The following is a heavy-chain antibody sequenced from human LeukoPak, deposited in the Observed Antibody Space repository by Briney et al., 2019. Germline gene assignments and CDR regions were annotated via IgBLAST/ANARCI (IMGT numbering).Heavy chain of an antibody. CDR1: GFTFTSHA. Sequence: QTGGSLRLSCAASGFTFTSHAVSWVRQAPGKGLKWVSALSGSADSTYYADSVKGRFIISRDNSNNTVYLQMNSLRAEDTAVYYCARVFWDDFEYLDFWGRGTLVTVSS. D-gene: IGHD3-3*01. J-gene: IGHJ2*01. CDR2: LSGSADST. CDR3: ARVFWDDFEYLDF. V-gene: IGHV3-23*01.